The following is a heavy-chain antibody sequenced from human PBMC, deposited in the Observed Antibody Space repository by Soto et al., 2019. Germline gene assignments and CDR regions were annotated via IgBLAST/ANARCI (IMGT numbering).Heavy chain of an antibody. CDR1: GGSISSGGYY. CDR3: AASCVACGGFNYYGMDV. D-gene: IGHD2-21*01. Sequence: SETLSLTCTVSGGSISSGGYYWSWIRQPPGKGLEWIGYIYYSGSTYYNPSLKSRVTISVDTSKNQFSLKLSSVTAADTAVYYCAASCVACGGFNYYGMDVWGQGTTVTVSS. J-gene: IGHJ6*02. CDR2: IYYSGST. V-gene: IGHV4-30-4*01.